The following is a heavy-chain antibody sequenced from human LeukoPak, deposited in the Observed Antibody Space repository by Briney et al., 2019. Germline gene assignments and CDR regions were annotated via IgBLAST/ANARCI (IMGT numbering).Heavy chain of an antibody. CDR3: ARVVYSSGIFDY. Sequence: ASVKVSCKASGYTFTSYDINWVRQATGQGLEWMGWMNPNSGNTGYAQKFQGRVTMTRNTSISTTYMELSSLRSEDTAVYYCARVVYSSGIFDYWGQGTLVTVSS. D-gene: IGHD6-19*01. CDR2: MNPNSGNT. CDR1: GYTFTSYD. V-gene: IGHV1-8*01. J-gene: IGHJ4*02.